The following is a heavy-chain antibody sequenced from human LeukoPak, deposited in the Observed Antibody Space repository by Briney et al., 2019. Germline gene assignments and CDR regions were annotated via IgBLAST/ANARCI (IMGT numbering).Heavy chain of an antibody. J-gene: IGHJ4*02. CDR1: GLSFTSFA. CDR2: LRGDGET. D-gene: IGHD3-16*01. Sequence: HSGGSLRLSCAASGLSFTSFAMSWVRQAPARGPEWVSSLRGDGETFYADSVRGRFTLSRDDPRNTVYLQLNNLRVEDTAIYYCATASWVSSADAVRWGQGTQVTVSS. CDR3: ATASWVSSADAVR. V-gene: IGHV3-23*01.